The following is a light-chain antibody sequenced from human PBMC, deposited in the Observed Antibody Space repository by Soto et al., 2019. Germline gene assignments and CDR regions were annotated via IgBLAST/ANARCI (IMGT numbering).Light chain of an antibody. CDR2: DAS. CDR3: QKYNSYPTWT. Sequence: DIQITQSPSTLSASVGDRVTITCRASQSISSWLAWYQQKPGKAPKLLIYDASSLESGVPSRFSGSGSGTEFTLTISSLQPDDFATYYCQKYNSYPTWTVGKGTKVDIK. CDR1: QSISSW. V-gene: IGKV1-5*01. J-gene: IGKJ1*01.